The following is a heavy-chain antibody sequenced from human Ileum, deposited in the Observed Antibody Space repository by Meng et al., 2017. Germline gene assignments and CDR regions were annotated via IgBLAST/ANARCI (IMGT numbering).Heavy chain of an antibody. Sequence: QGHLPASGPGLVRPSETLTLICTVSGASVTTSHYQWGWIRQPPGKGLEWIGYASTNYNPSLKSRLTISLDTSKNQVSLKLTSVTAADTAVYYCARDHWGSLDYWGQGILVTVSS. CDR1: GASVTTSHYQ. CDR3: ARDHWGSLDY. J-gene: IGHJ4*02. CDR2: AST. V-gene: IGHV4-61*01. D-gene: IGHD7-27*01.